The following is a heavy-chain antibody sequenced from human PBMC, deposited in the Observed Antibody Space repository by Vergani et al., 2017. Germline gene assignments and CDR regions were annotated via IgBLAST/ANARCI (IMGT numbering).Heavy chain of an antibody. CDR1: GYTFTGYY. D-gene: IGHD3-3*01. V-gene: IGHV1-2*04. Sequence: QVQLVQSGAEVKKPGASVKVSCKASGYTFTGYYMHWVRQAPGKGLEWMGWINPNSGGTNYAQKFQGWVTMTRDTSISTASMELSRLRSDDTAVYYCARGDTIFGVVVYYYYMDVWGKGTTVTVSS. CDR3: ARGDTIFGVVVYYYYMDV. CDR2: INPNSGGT. J-gene: IGHJ6*03.